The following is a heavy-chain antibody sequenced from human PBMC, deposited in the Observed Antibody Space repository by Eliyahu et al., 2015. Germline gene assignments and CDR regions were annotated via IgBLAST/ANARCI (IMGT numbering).Heavy chain of an antibody. V-gene: IGHV3-33*01. J-gene: IGHJ6*02. CDR1: GFXFSSYG. D-gene: IGHD3-22*01. Sequence: QVQLVESGGGVVQPGRSLRLSCXASGFXFSSYGXPWVRQAPGKGLEGVAVIWYDGSNKYYADSVKGRFTISRDNSKNTLYLQMNSLRAEDTAVYYCARGDDSSGYYFLPDYYYGMDVWGQGTTVTVSS. CDR3: ARGDDSSGYYFLPDYYYGMDV. CDR2: IWYDGSNK.